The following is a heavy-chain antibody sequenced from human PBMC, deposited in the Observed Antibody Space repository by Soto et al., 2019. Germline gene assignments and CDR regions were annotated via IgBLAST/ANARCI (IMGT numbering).Heavy chain of an antibody. Sequence: EVQLVPSGAEVKKPGESLKISCKGSGYSFTGYWVGWVRQMSGKGLEWMGIIYPGDSDTRYSPSFQVQVTISADTSVSTAYLQWSSLKASDTAIYYCARLSLLATVTTPFDYWGQGTLVTVSS. CDR2: IYPGDSDT. J-gene: IGHJ4*02. V-gene: IGHV5-51*03. CDR1: GYSFTGYW. CDR3: ARLSLLATVTTPFDY. D-gene: IGHD4-17*01.